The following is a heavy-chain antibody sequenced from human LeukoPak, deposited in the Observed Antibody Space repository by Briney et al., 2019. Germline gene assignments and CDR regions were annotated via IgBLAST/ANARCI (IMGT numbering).Heavy chain of an antibody. Sequence: ASVKVSCKASGYTFTSYYMHWVRQAPGQGLEWMGIINPSGGSTSYAQKFQGRVTMTRDTSTSTVYMELCSLRSEDTAVYYCAVVPAAMGDWFDPWGQGTLVTVSS. CDR3: AVVPAAMGDWFDP. CDR2: INPSGGST. J-gene: IGHJ5*02. CDR1: GYTFTSYY. V-gene: IGHV1-46*01. D-gene: IGHD2-2*01.